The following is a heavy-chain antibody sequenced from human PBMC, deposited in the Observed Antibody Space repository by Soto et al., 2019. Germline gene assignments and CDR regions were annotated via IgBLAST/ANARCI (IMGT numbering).Heavy chain of an antibody. CDR2: IIPILGIA. CDR3: ARDHGVSYYYYGMDV. V-gene: IGHV1-69*08. J-gene: IGHJ6*02. D-gene: IGHD2-8*01. CDR1: GGTFSSYT. Sequence: QVQLVQSGAEVKKPGSSVKVSCKASGGTFSSYTISWVRQAPGQGLEWMGRIIPILGIANYAQKFQGRVTITADKSTSTAYMELSSLRSEDTAVYYCARDHGVSYYYYGMDVWGQGTTVTVSS.